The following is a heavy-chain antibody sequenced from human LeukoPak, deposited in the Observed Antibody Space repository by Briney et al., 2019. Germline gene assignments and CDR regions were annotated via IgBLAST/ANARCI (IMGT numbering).Heavy chain of an antibody. CDR3: ARERGGFCSGTSCYKAFDI. D-gene: IGHD2-2*02. J-gene: IGHJ3*02. CDR2: IKQDGSEK. Sequence: GGSLRLSCAASGFTFSSYWMTWVRQAPGKGLEWVANIKQDGSEKYYVDSVKGRFTISRDSANNSLYLQLNSLRAEDMAVYYCARERGGFCSGTSCYKAFDIWGQGTMVTVSS. CDR1: GFTFSSYW. V-gene: IGHV3-7*01.